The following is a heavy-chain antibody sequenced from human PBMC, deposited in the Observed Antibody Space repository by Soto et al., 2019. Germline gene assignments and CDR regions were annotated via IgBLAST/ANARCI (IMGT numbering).Heavy chain of an antibody. CDR3: ARPQTYYYDSSGRGDAFDI. V-gene: IGHV4-34*01. J-gene: IGHJ3*02. Sequence: QVQLQQWGAGLLKPSETLSLTCAVYGGSFSGYYWSWIRQPPGKGLEWIGEINHSGSTNYNPSLKSRVTISVDTSKNQFSLKLSSVTAADTAVYYCARPQTYYYDSSGRGDAFDIWGQGTMVTVSS. CDR2: INHSGST. CDR1: GGSFSGYY. D-gene: IGHD3-22*01.